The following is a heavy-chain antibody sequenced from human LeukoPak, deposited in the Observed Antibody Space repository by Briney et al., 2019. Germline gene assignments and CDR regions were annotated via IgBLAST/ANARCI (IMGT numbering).Heavy chain of an antibody. Sequence: SETLSLTCTVSGGSISSADDYWSWLRQPPGTGLERNANIYYSGITYYHPALKSRLSITLDTSKKQFSMKLSSVTDADTAVYCCARVTGPTSGSPWGEGTMVTVSS. V-gene: IGHV4-30-4*01. D-gene: IGHD1-1*01. CDR3: ARVTGPTSGSP. CDR2: IYYSGIT. CDR1: GGSISSADDY. J-gene: IGHJ5*02.